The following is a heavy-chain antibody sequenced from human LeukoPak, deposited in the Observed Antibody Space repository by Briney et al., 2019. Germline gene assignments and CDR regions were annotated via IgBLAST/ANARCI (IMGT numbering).Heavy chain of an antibody. D-gene: IGHD3-3*01. CDR2: ISSSGSTI. CDR3: ATDTYYDFWSGPVEY. V-gene: IGHV3-11*04. J-gene: IGHJ4*02. CDR1: GFTFSDYY. Sequence: GGPLRLSCAASGFTFSDYYMSWIRKAPGKGLEWVSYISSSGSTIYYADSVKGRFTISRDNAKNSLYLQMNSLRAEDTAVYYCATDTYYDFWSGPVEYWGQGTLVTVSS.